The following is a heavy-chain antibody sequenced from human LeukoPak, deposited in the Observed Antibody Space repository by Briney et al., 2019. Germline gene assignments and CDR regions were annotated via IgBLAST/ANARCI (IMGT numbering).Heavy chain of an antibody. D-gene: IGHD2-2*01. CDR1: GGSFSGYY. Sequence: SETLSLTCAVYGGSFSGYYWSWIRQPPGKGLEWIGEINHSGSTNYNPSLKSRVTISVDTSKNQFSLKLSSVTAADTAVYYCARGRDIVVVPAALDFDYWGQGTLVTVSP. CDR3: ARGRDIVVVPAALDFDY. V-gene: IGHV4-34*01. CDR2: INHSGST. J-gene: IGHJ4*02.